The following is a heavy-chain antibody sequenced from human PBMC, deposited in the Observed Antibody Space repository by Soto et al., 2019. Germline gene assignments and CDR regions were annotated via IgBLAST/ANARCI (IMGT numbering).Heavy chain of an antibody. CDR3: ARSPYSSSAYGMDV. CDR2: IDPSDSYT. D-gene: IGHD6-6*01. CDR1: GYSFTSYW. Sequence: PGESLKISCKGSGYSFTSYWISWVRQMPGKGLEWMGRIDPSDSYTNYSPSFQGHVTISADKSISTAYLQWSSLKASDTAMDYCARSPYSSSAYGMDVWGQGTTVTVSS. V-gene: IGHV5-10-1*01. J-gene: IGHJ6*02.